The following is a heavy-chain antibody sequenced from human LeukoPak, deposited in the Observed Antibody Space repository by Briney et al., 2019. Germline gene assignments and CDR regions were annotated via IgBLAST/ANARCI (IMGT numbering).Heavy chain of an antibody. CDR2: IIPIFGTA. Sequence: ASVKVSCKASGGTFSSYAISWVRQAPGQGLEWMGGIIPIFGTANYAQKFQGRVTITADKSTSTAYMELSSLRSEDTAVYYCARLVSQDAFDIWGQGTMVTVSS. CDR1: GGTFSSYA. CDR3: ARLVSQDAFDI. D-gene: IGHD6-13*01. J-gene: IGHJ3*02. V-gene: IGHV1-69*06.